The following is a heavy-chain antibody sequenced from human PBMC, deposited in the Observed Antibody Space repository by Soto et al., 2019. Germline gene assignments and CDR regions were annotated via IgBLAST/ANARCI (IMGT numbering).Heavy chain of an antibody. CDR1: GFSLSTRGVG. CDR2: IYWDDDE. V-gene: IGHV2-5*02. D-gene: IGHD3-16*02. Sequence: QITLKESGPTLVKPTQTLTLTCTFSGFSLSTRGVGVGWFRQPPGKALEWLALIYWDDDEGYSPSLKSRLTISKDTSKNQLVLTMTHMDPVDTATYYFAQRPRRYRYHFEYWGQGTLVTVSS. J-gene: IGHJ4*02. CDR3: AQRPRRYRYHFEY.